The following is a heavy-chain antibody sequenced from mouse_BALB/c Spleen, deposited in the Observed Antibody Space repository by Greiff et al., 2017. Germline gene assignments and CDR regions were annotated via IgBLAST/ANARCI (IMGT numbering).Heavy chain of an antibody. D-gene: IGHD2-2*01. J-gene: IGHJ2*01. CDR2: INSNGGST. Sequence: EVQLVESGGGLVQPGGSLKLSCAASGFTFSSYGMSWVRQTPDKRLELVATINSNGGSTYYPDSVKGRFTISRDNAKNTLYLQMSSLKSEDTAMYYCARGGDGYDLDYWGQGTTLTVSS. V-gene: IGHV5-6-3*01. CDR1: GFTFSSYG. CDR3: ARGGDGYDLDY.